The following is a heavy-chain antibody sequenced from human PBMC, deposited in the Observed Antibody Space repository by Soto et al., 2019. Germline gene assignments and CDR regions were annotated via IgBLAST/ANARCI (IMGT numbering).Heavy chain of an antibody. CDR1: GFTFSSYA. D-gene: IGHD3-22*01. CDR3: AKDLHYYDSSGPANWFDP. CDR2: ISGSGGST. J-gene: IGHJ5*02. V-gene: IGHV3-23*01. Sequence: GGSLRLSCAASGFTFSSYAMSWVRQAPGKGLEWVSAISGSGGSTYYADSVKGRFTISRDNSKNTLYLQMNSLRAEDTAVYYCAKDLHYYDSSGPANWFDPWGQGTLVTVSS.